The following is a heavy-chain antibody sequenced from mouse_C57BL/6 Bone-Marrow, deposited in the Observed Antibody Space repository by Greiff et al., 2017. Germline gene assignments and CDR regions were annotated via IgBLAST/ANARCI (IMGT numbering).Heavy chain of an antibody. CDR2: IDPSDSET. Sequence: QVQLQQPGAELVRPGSSVKLSCKASGYTFTSYWMHWVKQRPIQGLEWIGNIDPSDSETHYNQKFKDKATLTVDKSSSTAYMQLSSLTSEDSAVYYCAGQLRLRYYFDYWGQGTTLTVSS. J-gene: IGHJ2*01. CDR1: GYTFTSYW. D-gene: IGHD3-2*02. V-gene: IGHV1-52*01. CDR3: AGQLRLRYYFDY.